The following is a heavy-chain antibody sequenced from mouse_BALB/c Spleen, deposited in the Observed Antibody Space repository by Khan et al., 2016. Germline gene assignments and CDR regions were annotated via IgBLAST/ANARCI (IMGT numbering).Heavy chain of an antibody. CDR2: IFPGSGST. J-gene: IGHJ4*01. Sequence: QVQLQQSGTELPRPGASVKLSCKASGYTFTDYSLHWVKQRTGQGLEWIGEIFPGSGSTYYNEKFKGKASLTVDTSSSTAYMQLSSLTSEDSAVYFCARSYYGYFAMDYWGHGASVTVSS. V-gene: IGHV1-77*01. CDR3: ARSYYGYFAMDY. D-gene: IGHD1-2*01. CDR1: GYTFTDYS.